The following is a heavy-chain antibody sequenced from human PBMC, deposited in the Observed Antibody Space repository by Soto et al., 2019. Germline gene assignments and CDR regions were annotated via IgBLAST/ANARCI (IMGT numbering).Heavy chain of an antibody. CDR2: INEAGSER. J-gene: IGHJ4*02. Sequence: GGSLRLSCAASGFTFSNNWMSWVRQAPGKGLERVANINEAGSERYYVDSVKGRFTISRDNAKNSLYLQMNSLRAEDTAIYYCAKGPFWGQGTLVTVSS. V-gene: IGHV3-7*01. CDR3: AKGPF. CDR1: GFTFSNNW.